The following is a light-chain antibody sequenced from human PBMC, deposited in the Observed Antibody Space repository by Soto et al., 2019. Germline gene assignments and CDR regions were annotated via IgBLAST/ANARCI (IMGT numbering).Light chain of an antibody. CDR2: GTS. J-gene: IGKJ1*01. CDR3: QQYANSRT. V-gene: IGKV3-20*01. CDR1: QSVNINY. Sequence: EIVLMQSPGTLSLSPGERATLSCRASQSVNINYFAWYQQKSGQAPRLLIYGTSNRVSGIPDRFSGSGSGTDFTLSISGLETEDFAVYFCQQYANSRTFGQGTKVEIK.